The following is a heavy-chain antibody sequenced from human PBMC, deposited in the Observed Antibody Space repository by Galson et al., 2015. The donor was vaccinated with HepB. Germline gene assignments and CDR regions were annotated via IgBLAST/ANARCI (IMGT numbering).Heavy chain of an antibody. J-gene: IGHJ1*01. Sequence: SVKVSCKASGYTFTSYGISWVRQAPGQGLEWMGWISAYNGNTNYAQKLQGRVTMTTDISTSTAYMELSSLRSEDTAVYYCARDAADYVGYFQHWGQGTLVTVSS. D-gene: IGHD4-17*01. CDR3: ARDAADYVGYFQH. CDR1: GYTFTSYG. CDR2: ISAYNGNT. V-gene: IGHV1-18*01.